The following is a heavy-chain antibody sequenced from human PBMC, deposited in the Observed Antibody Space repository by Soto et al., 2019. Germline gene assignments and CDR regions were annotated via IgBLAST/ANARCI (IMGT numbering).Heavy chain of an antibody. Sequence: GGSLRLSCAASGFTFSSYAMSWVRQAPGKXLEWVSAISGIGSTFYADSVKGRFTISRDNSKNTLYLQMNSLRAEDTAVYYRAKEKDYDYVWGSYRYTSDYWGQGTLVTVSS. CDR2: ISGIGST. CDR1: GFTFSSYA. CDR3: AKEKDYDYVWGSYRYTSDY. V-gene: IGHV3-23*01. D-gene: IGHD3-16*02. J-gene: IGHJ4*02.